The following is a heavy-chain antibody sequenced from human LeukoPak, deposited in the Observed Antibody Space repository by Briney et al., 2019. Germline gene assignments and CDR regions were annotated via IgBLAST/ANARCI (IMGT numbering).Heavy chain of an antibody. CDR3: ASVPYYSSGIQIEA. V-gene: IGHV4-59*11. CDR2: IYSTGGI. J-gene: IGHJ5*02. Sequence: SETLSLTCTVSGSSSISSHYWSWIRQPPGKRPEWIGFIYSTGGINYNPSLKSRVTISLDTSKSQFSLKVRSVTAADTAVYYCASVPYYSSGIQIEAWGQGILVTVSS. D-gene: IGHD3-10*01. CDR1: GSSSISSHY.